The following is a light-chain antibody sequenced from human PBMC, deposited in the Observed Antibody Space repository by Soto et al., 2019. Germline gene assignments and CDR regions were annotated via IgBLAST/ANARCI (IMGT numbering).Light chain of an antibody. V-gene: IGLV2-23*01. CDR2: EGN. CDR3: CSYAGTSSWL. CDR1: TSDVGSYSL. Sequence: QSSLTQPASVSGTPGQSITISCIGTTSDVGSYSLVSWYQQHPGKAPKIIIYEGNKRPSGVSSRFSGSKSGNTASLTISGLQAEDEAEYYCCSYAGTSSWLFGGGTKLTV. J-gene: IGLJ3*02.